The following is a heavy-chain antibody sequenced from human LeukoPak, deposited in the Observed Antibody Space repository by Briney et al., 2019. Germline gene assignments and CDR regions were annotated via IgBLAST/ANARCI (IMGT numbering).Heavy chain of an antibody. CDR3: ARAEGSSPMATHY. Sequence: ASVKVSCKAFGYTFTGYYLFWVRQAPGPGLEWMGWINPNSGGTNYAQKFQGRVTMTRDTSISTAYMDLSGLTSDDTGVYYCARAEGSSPMATHYWGQGTLVTVSS. D-gene: IGHD3-10*01. CDR2: INPNSGGT. V-gene: IGHV1-2*02. CDR1: GYTFTGYY. J-gene: IGHJ4*02.